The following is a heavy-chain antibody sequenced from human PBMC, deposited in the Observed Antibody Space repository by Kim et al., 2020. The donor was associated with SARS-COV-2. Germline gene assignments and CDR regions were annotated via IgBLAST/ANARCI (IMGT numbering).Heavy chain of an antibody. J-gene: IGHJ4*02. V-gene: IGHV1-69*01. CDR3: ARARTGTGKKRYFDY. D-gene: IGHD1-1*01. Sequence: QKCQGRGTITADESTSTAYMELSSLRSEDMAVYYCARARTGTGKKRYFDYWGQGTLVTVSS.